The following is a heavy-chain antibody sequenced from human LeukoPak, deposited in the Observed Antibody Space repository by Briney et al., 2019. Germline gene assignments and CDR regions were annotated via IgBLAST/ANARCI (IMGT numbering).Heavy chain of an antibody. CDR2: ISGSGGST. Sequence: GRSLRLSCAASGFSFDDYGIHWVRQAPGKGLEWVSSISGSGGSTYYADAVKGRFTISRDNSKNTLYLQMNSLRAEDTAVYYCATDRGIVVVPAAILEYWGQGTLVTVSS. D-gene: IGHD2-2*01. CDR1: GFSFDDYG. CDR3: ATDRGIVVVPAAILEY. V-gene: IGHV3-23*01. J-gene: IGHJ4*02.